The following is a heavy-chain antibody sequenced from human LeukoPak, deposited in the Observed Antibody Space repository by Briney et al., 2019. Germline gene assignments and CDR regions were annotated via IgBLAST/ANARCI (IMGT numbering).Heavy chain of an antibody. Sequence: GRSLRLSCAASGFTFSSYGMHWVRQAPGKGLEWVAVIWYDGSNTYYADSVKGRFTISRDNAKNSLYLQMNSLRAEDTAVYYCSRTLDSWGQGTLVTVSS. V-gene: IGHV3-33*03. CDR1: GFTFSSYG. CDR2: IWYDGSNT. D-gene: IGHD2/OR15-2a*01. J-gene: IGHJ4*02. CDR3: SRTLDS.